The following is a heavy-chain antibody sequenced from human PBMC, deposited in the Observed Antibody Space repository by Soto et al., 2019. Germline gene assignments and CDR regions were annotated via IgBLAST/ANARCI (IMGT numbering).Heavy chain of an antibody. CDR2: MHSSGSA. CDR1: SGSISSDSYY. J-gene: IGHJ4*02. CDR3: ARHNWNYGVY. V-gene: IGHV4-39*01. Sequence: QLQLQESGPGLVNPSETLSLTCTVSSGSISSDSYYWGWIRQPPGKGLEWIGSMHSSGSAFSNASLKSRVTISVDTSKSHLSPKLTSVTDADTAVYYCARHNWNYGVYWGQGTLVTVSS. D-gene: IGHD1-20*01.